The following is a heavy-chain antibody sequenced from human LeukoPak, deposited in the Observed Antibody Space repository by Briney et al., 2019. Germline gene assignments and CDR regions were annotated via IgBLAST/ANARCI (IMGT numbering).Heavy chain of an antibody. J-gene: IGHJ5*01. V-gene: IGHV4-34*01. CDR2: INHSGST. CDR3: ARGVSSSWYAPAWFDP. D-gene: IGHD6-13*01. CDR1: GGSFSGYY. Sequence: PSETLSLTCAVYGGSFSGYYWSWIHQPPGKGLEWIGEINHSGSTNYNPSLKSRVTISVDTSKNQFSLKLSSVTAADTAVYYCARGVSSSWYAPAWFDPWGQGTTVTVSS.